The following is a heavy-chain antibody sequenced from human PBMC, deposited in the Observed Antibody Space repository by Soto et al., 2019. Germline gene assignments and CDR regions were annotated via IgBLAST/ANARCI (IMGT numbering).Heavy chain of an antibody. V-gene: IGHV5-51*01. CDR1: GYSFTSYW. J-gene: IGHJ3*02. CDR3: ARRNYYDSSGYTNGGAFDI. D-gene: IGHD3-22*01. Sequence: GESLKISCKGSGYSFTSYWIGWVLQMPGKGLEWMGIIYPGDSDTRYSPSFQGQVTISADKSISTAYLQWSSLKASDTAMYYCARRNYYDSSGYTNGGAFDIWGQGTMVTVSS. CDR2: IYPGDSDT.